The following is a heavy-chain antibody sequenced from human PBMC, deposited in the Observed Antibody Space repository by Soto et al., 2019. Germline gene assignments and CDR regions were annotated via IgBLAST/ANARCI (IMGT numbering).Heavy chain of an antibody. J-gene: IGHJ5*01. V-gene: IGHV4-39*01. D-gene: IGHD5-12*01. CDR1: GDSISTSNYY. CDR2: IFYSGGT. CDR3: GGWGGGGYLFES. Sequence: SETLSLTCTVSGDSISTSNYYWGWIRQPPGEGLEWIGHIFYSGGTYYNPSLKSRVTISVDTSKNQFSLKLNSITAADTAVYFGGGWGGGGYLFESCGQGMLVTVDS.